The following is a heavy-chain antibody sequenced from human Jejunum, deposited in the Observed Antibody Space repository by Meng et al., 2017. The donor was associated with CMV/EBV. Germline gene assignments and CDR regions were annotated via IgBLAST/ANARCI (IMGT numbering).Heavy chain of an antibody. CDR3: ASHWGLVASGY. D-gene: IGHD7-27*01. V-gene: IGHV3-21*01. Sequence: CVASGFSFSTYSMNWVRQAPGKGLEWVSSIRSSSAYTFYAESVKGRFTISRDNAKNSLFLQMNSLRVEDTAVYYCASHWGLVASGYWGQGMLVTVSS. J-gene: IGHJ4*02. CDR1: GFSFSTYS. CDR2: IRSSSAYT.